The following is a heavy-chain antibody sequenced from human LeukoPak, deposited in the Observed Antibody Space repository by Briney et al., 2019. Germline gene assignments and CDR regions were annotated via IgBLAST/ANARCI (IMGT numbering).Heavy chain of an antibody. Sequence: TSGALSLTCAVSGGSISSSNWWSWVRQPPGKGLEWIGEIYHSGSTNYNPSLKSRVTISVDKSKNQFSLKLSSVTAADTAVYYCARLRYFDWSFDYWGQGTLVTVSS. J-gene: IGHJ4*02. CDR1: GGSISSSNW. CDR2: IYHSGST. V-gene: IGHV4-4*02. CDR3: ARLRYFDWSFDY. D-gene: IGHD3-9*01.